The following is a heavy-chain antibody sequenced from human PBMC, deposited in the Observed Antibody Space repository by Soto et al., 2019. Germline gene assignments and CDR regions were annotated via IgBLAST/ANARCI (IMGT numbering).Heavy chain of an antibody. CDR3: SASLVARQDQEY. D-gene: IGHD6-6*01. Sequence: SETLSLTCTVSGGSISSGGYYWSWIRQHPGRGLEWIAYIYYSGSTYFNPSLKSRISISVDTSKNQFSLNLSSVTAADTAVYYCSASLVARQDQEYWSQGTLVTGSS. V-gene: IGHV4-31*03. CDR2: IYYSGST. J-gene: IGHJ4*02. CDR1: GGSISSGGYY.